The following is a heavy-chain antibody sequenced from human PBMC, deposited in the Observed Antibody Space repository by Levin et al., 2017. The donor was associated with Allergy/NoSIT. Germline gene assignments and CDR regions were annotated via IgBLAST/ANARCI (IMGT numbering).Heavy chain of an antibody. Sequence: GGSLRLSCAASGFTFSSFWMHWVRQVPGKGLVWVSRIDNDGTVTAYADSVKGRFTISRDNAKNTLYLQMNSLRAEDTAVYYCASTLYDILTGLYGVDVWGQGTTVTVAS. CDR3: ASTLYDILTGLYGVDV. CDR1: GFTFSSFW. D-gene: IGHD3-9*01. J-gene: IGHJ6*02. CDR2: IDNDGTVT. V-gene: IGHV3-74*03.